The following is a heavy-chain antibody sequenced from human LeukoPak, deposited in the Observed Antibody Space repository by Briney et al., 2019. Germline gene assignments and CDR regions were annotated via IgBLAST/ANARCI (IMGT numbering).Heavy chain of an antibody. CDR1: GFTFSSYG. J-gene: IGHJ4*02. D-gene: IGHD4-11*01. Sequence: PGRSLRLSCVTSGFTFSSYGMHWVRQVPGKGLEWVAVISYDAKSNYHVDSVKGRFTISRDNSKNTLYLQMNSLRAEDTAVYYCAAMTSVTTGDYWGQGTLVTVSS. CDR2: ISYDAKSN. V-gene: IGHV3-30*03. CDR3: AAMTSVTTGDY.